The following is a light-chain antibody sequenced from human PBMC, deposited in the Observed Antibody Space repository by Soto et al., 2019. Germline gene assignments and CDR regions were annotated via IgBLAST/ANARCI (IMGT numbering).Light chain of an antibody. CDR1: SSNIGSNY. CDR3: AAWDDSLSGFYV. CDR2: RNN. V-gene: IGLV1-47*01. Sequence: QAVVTQPPSASGTPGQRVTISCSGSSSNIGSNYVYWYQQLPGTAPKLLIYRNNQRPSGVPDRFSGSKSGTSASLAISGLRSEDEADYYCAAWDDSLSGFYVIGTGTKLTVL. J-gene: IGLJ1*01.